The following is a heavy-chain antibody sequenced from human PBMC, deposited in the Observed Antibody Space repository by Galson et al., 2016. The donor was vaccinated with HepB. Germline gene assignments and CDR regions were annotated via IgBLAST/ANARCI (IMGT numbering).Heavy chain of an antibody. V-gene: IGHV3-11*01. J-gene: IGHJ1*01. CDR2: ISSRGETI. D-gene: IGHD3/OR15-3a*01. Sequence: SLRLSCAASGFTFSDYYMSWIRQAPGKGLVWVSYISSRGETIYYTDSVKGRFTISRDSAKNSLYLRLNSLRAEDTAVYYCARAGLDFGLVHFYWGQGALVTVSS. CDR1: GFTFSDYY. CDR3: ARAGLDFGLVHFY.